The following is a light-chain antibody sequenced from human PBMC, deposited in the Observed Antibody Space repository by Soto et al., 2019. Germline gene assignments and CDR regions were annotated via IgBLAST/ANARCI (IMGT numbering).Light chain of an antibody. CDR1: ESIGKF. Sequence: EVVLTQSPATLSLSPGERATLSCRASESIGKFLAWYRQIPGQAPRLLIYDASNRATGIPDRFSGGGSRTDFTLTISSLEPEDFALYYCQQRSNMPPTFGQGTRVEIK. J-gene: IGKJ5*01. V-gene: IGKV3-11*01. CDR3: QQRSNMPPT. CDR2: DAS.